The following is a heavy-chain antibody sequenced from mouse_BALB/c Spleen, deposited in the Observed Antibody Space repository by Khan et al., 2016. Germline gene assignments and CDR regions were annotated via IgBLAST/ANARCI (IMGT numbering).Heavy chain of an antibody. CDR1: GYTFTDFS. D-gene: IGHD1-1*01. V-gene: IGHV9-2-1*01. Sequence: QIQLVQSGPELKKPGETVKISCRASGYTFTDFSMHWVKQTPGKGLKWMGWINTETGEPAYADDFKGRFAFSLETSASTAYLQLTILNNEDTATFSYAVDCNDSSLFDDWGAGTTVTVSS. CDR3: AVDCNDSSLFDD. J-gene: IGHJ1*01. CDR2: INTETGEP.